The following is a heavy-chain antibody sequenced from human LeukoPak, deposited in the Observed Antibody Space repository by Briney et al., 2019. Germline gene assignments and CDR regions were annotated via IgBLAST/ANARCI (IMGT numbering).Heavy chain of an antibody. D-gene: IGHD1-14*01. CDR1: GFTFSSCG. Sequence: PGWSLRLSCAASGFTFSSCGFNWVRQAPGKGLEWVSSIGPTGTDRYYADSVRGRFTISRDNAKNSMYLQMDSLRDEDTAVYYCATGTLGRHYDYWGQGTLLTVSS. CDR2: IGPTGTDR. V-gene: IGHV3-21*01. CDR3: ATGTLGRHYDY. J-gene: IGHJ4*02.